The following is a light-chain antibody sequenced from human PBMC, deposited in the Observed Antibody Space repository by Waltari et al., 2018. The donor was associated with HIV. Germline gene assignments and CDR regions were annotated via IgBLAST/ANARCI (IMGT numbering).Light chain of an antibody. V-gene: IGKV4-1*01. Sequence: DIVVTQSPDSLPVSLGERATINCRSSQSVLSSRDNNNYLAWYQQKPGQPPKLLIYWAAFRESGVPDRVSGSGSGTDFTLTISSLQAEDVAVYYCQQFYNTPITFGQGTRLEIK. CDR3: QQFYNTPIT. CDR2: WAA. J-gene: IGKJ5*01. CDR1: QSVLSSRDNNNY.